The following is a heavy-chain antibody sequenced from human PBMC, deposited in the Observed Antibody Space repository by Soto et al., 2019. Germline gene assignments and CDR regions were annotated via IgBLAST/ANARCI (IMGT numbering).Heavy chain of an antibody. Sequence: PGGSLKLSCEASGVTFSSYAMGWVRQGPGKGLEWVAVVSIGGSTHYADSVRGRFTISRDNSKNTLSLQMNSLTAEDTAVYFCAKRRGAGGHFDYWGQGALVTVSS. D-gene: IGHD2-15*01. V-gene: IGHV3-23*01. CDR1: GVTFSSYA. J-gene: IGHJ4*02. CDR3: AKRRGAGGHFDY. CDR2: VSIGGST.